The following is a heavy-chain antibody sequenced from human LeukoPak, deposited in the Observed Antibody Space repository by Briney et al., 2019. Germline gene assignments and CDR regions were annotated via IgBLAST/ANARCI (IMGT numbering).Heavy chain of an antibody. D-gene: IGHD6-19*01. CDR3: ARDRPWLEPFDY. CDR2: ISSSSTI. J-gene: IGHJ4*02. V-gene: IGHV3-48*01. Sequence: PGGSLRLSCAASGFTISSYSMNWVRQAPGKGLEWVSYISSSSTIYYADSVKGRFTISRDNAKNSLYLQMNSLRAEDTAVYYCARDRPWLEPFDYWGQGTLVTVSS. CDR1: GFTISSYS.